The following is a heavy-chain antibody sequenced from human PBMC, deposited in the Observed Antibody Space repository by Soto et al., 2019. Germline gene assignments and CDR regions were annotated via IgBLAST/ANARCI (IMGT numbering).Heavy chain of an antibody. CDR3: ARVTGATRGGGLGMDV. CDR2: ISYSGST. J-gene: IGHJ6*02. CDR1: GGSISSGNYY. D-gene: IGHD1-26*01. V-gene: IGHV4-61*01. Sequence: PSDTLSLTCTVSGGSISSGNYYWSWIRQPPGKGLEWIGFISYSGSTNYNPSLKSRVTISVDTSKNQFSLKLSSVTAADTAVYYCARVTGATRGGGLGMDVWGQGTTVTVSS.